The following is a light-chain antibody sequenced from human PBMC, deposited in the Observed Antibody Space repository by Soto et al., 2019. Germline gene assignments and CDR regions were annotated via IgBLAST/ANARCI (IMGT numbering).Light chain of an antibody. CDR3: QQSYSTLIT. V-gene: IGKV1D-12*01. CDR1: QGVSAS. J-gene: IGKJ5*01. Sequence: DIQMTQSPSSVSASIGDRVTITCRASQGVSASLAWYQQKPGKAPKLLIYDASSLQSGVPSRFSGSGSGTEFTLTISSLQPEDVATYYCQQSYSTLITFGQGTRLEIK. CDR2: DAS.